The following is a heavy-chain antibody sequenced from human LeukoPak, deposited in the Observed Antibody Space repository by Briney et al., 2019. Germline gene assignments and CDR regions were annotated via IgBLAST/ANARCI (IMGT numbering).Heavy chain of an antibody. CDR2: ISGRGDT. Sequence: PGGSLRLSCAASGFTFSSYAMGWVRQAPGKGLEWVSAISGRGDTYYADSVKGRFTISRDNSKNTLYLQMNSLRAEDTAVYYCATTGYSSRNYWGQGTLVTVSS. V-gene: IGHV3-23*01. J-gene: IGHJ4*02. CDR1: GFTFSSYA. CDR3: ATTGYSSRNY. D-gene: IGHD6-13*01.